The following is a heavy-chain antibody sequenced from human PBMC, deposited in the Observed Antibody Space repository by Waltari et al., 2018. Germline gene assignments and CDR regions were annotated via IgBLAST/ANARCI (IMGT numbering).Heavy chain of an antibody. CDR1: GSTFNAYY. Sequence: VQLVQSGAEAKKPEASVKVSCQASGSTFNAYYIYWVRQAPGQGLEWVGYINPKTGGTAFAQKFRGRVTMTSDTSISTADMELSGLTSDDTAVYYCARDGIGGAHLDYWGQGTLVTVSS. D-gene: IGHD1-26*01. CDR3: ARDGIGGAHLDY. CDR2: INPKTGGT. V-gene: IGHV1-2*02. J-gene: IGHJ4*02.